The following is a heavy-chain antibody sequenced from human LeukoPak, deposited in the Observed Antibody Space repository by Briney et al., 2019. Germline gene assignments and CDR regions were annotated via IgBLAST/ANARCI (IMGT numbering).Heavy chain of an antibody. CDR1: GGSISSGSYY. CDR2: IYTSGST. J-gene: IGHJ6*03. Sequence: SETLSLTCTVSGGSISSGSYYWSWIRQPAGKGLEWIGRIYTSGSTNYNPSLKSRVTMSVDTSKNQFSLKLSSVTAADTAVYYCARASPRSSSSYYYYYYMDVWGKGTTVTVSS. D-gene: IGHD6-6*01. CDR3: ARASPRSSSSYYYYYYMDV. V-gene: IGHV4-61*02.